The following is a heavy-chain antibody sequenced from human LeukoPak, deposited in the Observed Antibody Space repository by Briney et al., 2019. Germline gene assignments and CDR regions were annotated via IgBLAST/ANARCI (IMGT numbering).Heavy chain of an antibody. CDR3: ARPGIVGAPGAFYI. Sequence: GECLKISCKGSGYSFTSYWMGWVRPMPGKGLEWMGMINSDASDTNYSPSFQGHVTISADKSISTAYLQWCSLKASDTAMYYCARPGIVGAPGAFYIWGQGKMVTVSS. CDR2: INSDASDT. V-gene: IGHV5-51*01. D-gene: IGHD1-26*01. J-gene: IGHJ3*02. CDR1: GYSFTSYW.